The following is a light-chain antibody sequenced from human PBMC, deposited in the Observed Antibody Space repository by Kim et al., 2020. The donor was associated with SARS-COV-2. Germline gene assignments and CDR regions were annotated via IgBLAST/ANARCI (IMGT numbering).Light chain of an antibody. CDR2: YDD. CDR3: AAWDDSLNGPV. CDR1: SSNIGNNA. V-gene: IGLV1-36*01. Sequence: RPGVTISCSGSSSNIGNNAVNWYQQLPGKAPKLLIYYDDLLPSGVSDRFSGSKSGTSASLAISGLQSEDEADYYCAAWDDSLNGPVFGGGTQLTVL. J-gene: IGLJ2*01.